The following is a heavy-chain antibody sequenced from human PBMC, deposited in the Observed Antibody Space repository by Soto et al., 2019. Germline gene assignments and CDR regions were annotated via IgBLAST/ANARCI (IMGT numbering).Heavy chain of an antibody. CDR1: GGSISGDY. J-gene: IGHJ4*02. D-gene: IGHD6-19*01. CDR3: ARVGSSGWSPDY. CDR2: MFHTGST. Sequence: SDPLSLTCTVSGGSISGDYWIWLRQSPGKGLEWVGHMFHTGSTSYNLALKSRVTLSADTSQNQFSLRLTSVTAADTAVYYCARVGSSGWSPDYWGQGTLVTRLL. V-gene: IGHV4-59*07.